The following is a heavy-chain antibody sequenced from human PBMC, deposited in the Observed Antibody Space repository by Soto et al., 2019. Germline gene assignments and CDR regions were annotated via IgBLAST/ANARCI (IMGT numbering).Heavy chain of an antibody. J-gene: IGHJ6*02. D-gene: IGHD3-10*01. CDR1: GGSFSGYY. CDR2: INHSGST. CDR3: ARGTLYYYGSGSYNYYYYGTDV. Sequence: SETLSLTCAVYGGSFSGYYWSWIRQPPGKGLEWIGEINHSGSTNYNPSLKSRVTISVDTSKNQFSLKLSSVTAADTAVYYCARGTLYYYGSGSYNYYYYGTDVWGQGTTVTVSS. V-gene: IGHV4-34*01.